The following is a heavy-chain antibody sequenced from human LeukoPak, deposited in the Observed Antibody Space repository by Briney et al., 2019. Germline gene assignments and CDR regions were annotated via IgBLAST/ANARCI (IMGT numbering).Heavy chain of an antibody. CDR1: GGSISSSSYY. V-gene: IGHV4-39*01. CDR3: ARFSSGWYSGDY. J-gene: IGHJ4*02. Sequence: SETLSLTCTVPGGSISSSSYYWGWIRQPPGKGLEWIGSIYYSGSTYYNPSLKSRVTMSVDTSKKQFSLKLSSVTAADTAVYYCARFSSGWYSGDYWGQGTLVTVSS. CDR2: IYYSGST. D-gene: IGHD6-19*01.